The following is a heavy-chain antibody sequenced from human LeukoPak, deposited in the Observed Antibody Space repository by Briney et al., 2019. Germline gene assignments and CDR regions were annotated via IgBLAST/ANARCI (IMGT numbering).Heavy chain of an antibody. CDR1: GGSISDYG. V-gene: IGHV4-4*07. CDR3: ARGIFFTITAPDS. Sequence: SETLSLTCTVSGGSISDYGWSWIRQPAGKGLEWIGRIFSSGNTNYNPSLRSRVTMSVDTSKNQFSLKLTSLTAADTAVYYCARGIFFTITAPDSWGQGTLVTVSS. CDR2: IFSSGNT. J-gene: IGHJ4*02. D-gene: IGHD3-3*01.